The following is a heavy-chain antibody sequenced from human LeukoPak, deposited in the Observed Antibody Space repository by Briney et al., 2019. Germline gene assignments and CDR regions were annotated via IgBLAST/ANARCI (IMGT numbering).Heavy chain of an antibody. CDR3: ARGVFPYYFDY. V-gene: IGHV1-46*01. J-gene: IGHJ4*02. CDR2: INPSGGRT. Sequence: AASVKVSCKASGYTFTTYYMHWVRQAPGQGLEWMGIINPSGGRTTHAQKFQGRVTMTRDTSTSTVYMELRSLRSEDTAVYYCARGVFPYYFDYWGQGTLVTVSS. CDR1: GYTFTTYY. D-gene: IGHD6-13*01.